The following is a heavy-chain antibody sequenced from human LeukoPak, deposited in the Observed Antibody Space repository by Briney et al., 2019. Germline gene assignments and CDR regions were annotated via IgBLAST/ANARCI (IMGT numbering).Heavy chain of an antibody. CDR1: GFTFTNYA. J-gene: IGHJ6*02. CDR2: ISSDGSNT. CDR3: ARDRFFSSSYVMDV. D-gene: IGHD6-6*01. Sequence: GGSLRLSCAASGFTFTNYAIHWVRQAPGKGLEWVALISSDGSNTHYADSVKGRFTISRDNSKNTLFLQMNSLRAEDTAMYCCARDRFFSSSYVMDVWGQGTTVTVSS. V-gene: IGHV3-30*04.